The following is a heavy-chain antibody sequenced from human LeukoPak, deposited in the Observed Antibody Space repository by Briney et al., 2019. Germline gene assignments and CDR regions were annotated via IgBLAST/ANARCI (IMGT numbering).Heavy chain of an antibody. CDR1: GGSFSGYY. J-gene: IGHJ6*04. Sequence: SETLSLSCAVYGGSFSGYYCSWIRQPPGKGLEWIGEINHSGSTNYNPSLKSRVTISVDTSKNQFSLKLSSVTAADTAVYYCASRDGFGVWGKGTTVTISS. CDR2: INHSGST. D-gene: IGHD5-24*01. CDR3: ASRDGFGV. V-gene: IGHV4-34*01.